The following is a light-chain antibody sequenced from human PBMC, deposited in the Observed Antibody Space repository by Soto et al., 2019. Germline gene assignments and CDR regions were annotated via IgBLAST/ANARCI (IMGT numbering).Light chain of an antibody. CDR3: QQDENVPLT. Sequence: DIQMTQSPSSLSASVGDRVTITCQASQDITNCLNWYQQKPGKAPKLLIYDASKLERGVPSRFSGFGSGTDFTFTISSLQPEDVATYFCQQDENVPLTFGGGTKLEI. CDR2: DAS. J-gene: IGKJ4*01. V-gene: IGKV1-33*01. CDR1: QDITNC.